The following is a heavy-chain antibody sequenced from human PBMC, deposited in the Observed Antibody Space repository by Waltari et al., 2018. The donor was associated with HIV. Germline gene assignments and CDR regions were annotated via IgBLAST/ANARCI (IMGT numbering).Heavy chain of an antibody. V-gene: IGHV3-23*01. CDR2: ISATGGSK. CDR3: AKAREEASTMTARFDS. J-gene: IGHJ4*02. D-gene: IGHD2-21*02. CDR1: GFPFDNYA. Sequence: EVHLLESGGGLVHPGGSLGLSCATSGFPFDNYAIAWVRQASGRGLEWVSTISATGGSKYYAVSVKGRLTISRDNSKKTLFLHMNSLRVDDTAVYFCAKAREEASTMTARFDSWGQGSLVTVSA.